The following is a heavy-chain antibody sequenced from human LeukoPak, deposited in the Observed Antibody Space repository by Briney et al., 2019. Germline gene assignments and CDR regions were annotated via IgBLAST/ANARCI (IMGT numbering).Heavy chain of an antibody. CDR2: TYWNDDQ. Sequence: SGPTLVKPTQTLTLTCTFSGFSLHTSGVGVAWMRQSPGQAPEWLAVTYWNDDQRDSPSLKSRTTITKDTSKNQVVLTMTNMDPADTATYHCAHNGLYHWGQGTLVTVSS. J-gene: IGHJ5*02. CDR1: GFSLHTSGVG. D-gene: IGHD2-2*03. V-gene: IGHV2-5*01. CDR3: AHNGLYH.